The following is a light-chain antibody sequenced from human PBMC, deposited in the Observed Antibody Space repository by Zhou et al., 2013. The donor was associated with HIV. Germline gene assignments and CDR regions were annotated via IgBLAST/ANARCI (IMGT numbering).Light chain of an antibody. CDR1: QGISNS. V-gene: IGKV1-NL1*01. CDR3: QQYYRTPPWT. J-gene: IGKJ1*01. Sequence: DIQMTQSPSSLSAFVGDRVTITCRASQGISNSLAWYQQKPGKAPRLLLYAASRLESGVPSRFSGSGSGTDYTLTISSLQPEDSATYYCQQYYRTPPWTFGQGTKVEIK. CDR2: AAS.